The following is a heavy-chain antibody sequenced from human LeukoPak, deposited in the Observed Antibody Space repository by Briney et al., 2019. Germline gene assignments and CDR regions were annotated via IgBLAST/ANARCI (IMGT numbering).Heavy chain of an antibody. J-gene: IGHJ3*02. V-gene: IGHV4-39*07. D-gene: IGHD5-24*01. Sequence: SETLSLTCTVSGGSVSSSSYYWGWIRQPPGKGLEWIGSIYYSGSSYYNPSLKSRVTISVDTSKNQFSLKLSSVTAADTAVYYCARGPGATTREAFDIYGQGTMVTVSS. CDR1: GGSVSSSSYY. CDR3: ARGPGATTREAFDI. CDR2: IYYSGSS.